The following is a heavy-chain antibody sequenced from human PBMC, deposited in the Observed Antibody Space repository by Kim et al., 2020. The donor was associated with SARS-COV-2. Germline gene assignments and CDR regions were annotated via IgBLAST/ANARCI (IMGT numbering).Heavy chain of an antibody. V-gene: IGHV4-34*01. Sequence: SETLSLTCAVYGGSFSGYYWSWIRQPPGKGLEWIGEINHSGSTNYNPSLKSRVTISVDTSKNQFSLKLGSVTAADTAVYYCASRIKVPGATFDIWGQGTMVTVSS. D-gene: IGHD3-10*01. J-gene: IGHJ3*02. CDR3: ASRIKVPGATFDI. CDR2: INHSGST. CDR1: GGSFSGYY.